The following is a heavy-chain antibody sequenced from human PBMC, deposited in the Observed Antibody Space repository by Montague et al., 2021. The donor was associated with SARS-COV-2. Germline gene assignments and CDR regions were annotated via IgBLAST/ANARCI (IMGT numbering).Heavy chain of an antibody. CDR1: GYSISSGYY. V-gene: IGHV4-38-2*01. J-gene: IGHJ4*02. Sequence: SETLSLTCSVSGYSISSGYYCGWIRPHPGKGLEWIGNIYHSGGTYYSPSLKSRVTVSVDTSKNQFSLRLSSVTAADTAVYYCARWYYGSGSYPHWGQGTLVTVSA. CDR2: IYHSGGT. CDR3: ARWYYGSGSYPH. D-gene: IGHD3-10*01.